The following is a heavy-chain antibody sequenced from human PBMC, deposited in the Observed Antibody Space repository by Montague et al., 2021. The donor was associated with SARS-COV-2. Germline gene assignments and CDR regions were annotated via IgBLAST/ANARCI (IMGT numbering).Heavy chain of an antibody. CDR3: AGKVLTVPADY. CDR1: GVSITSTNW. Sequence: SETLSLTCAVSGVSITSTNWWSLVRQPPGKGLEWIGAISYGGIATYNPSLKSRATISIDRSRNLFSLKLSSVTAADSAIYYCAGKVLTVPADYWGQGTLVTGS. CDR2: ISYGGIA. J-gene: IGHJ4*02. V-gene: IGHV4-4*02. D-gene: IGHD4-11*01.